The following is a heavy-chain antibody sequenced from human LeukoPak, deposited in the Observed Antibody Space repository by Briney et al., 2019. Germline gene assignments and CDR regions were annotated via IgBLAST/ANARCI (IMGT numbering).Heavy chain of an antibody. CDR3: TTENWYVFEN. J-gene: IGHJ4*02. D-gene: IGHD1-1*01. V-gene: IGHV3-7*04. CDR1: GFPFSSYW. CDR2: ITLDGSDS. Sequence: GGSLRLSCAASGFPFSSYWMAWVRQAPGKGLEWVATITLDGSDSYYVDSVKGLFTVSRDNAKNSLYLQMNSLRVEDTAVFYCTTENWYVFENWGQGSLVTVSS.